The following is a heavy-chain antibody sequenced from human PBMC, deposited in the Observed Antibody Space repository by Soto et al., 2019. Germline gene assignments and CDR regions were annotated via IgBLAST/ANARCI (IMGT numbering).Heavy chain of an antibody. Sequence: QVQLQESGPGLVKPSETLSFTCTVSGGSISSYYWSWIRQPPGKGLEWIGYIYYSGSTNYNPSLKSRVTISVDTSKNQFSLKLSSVTAADTAVYYCARANLGCSGGSCYNFDYWGQGTLVTVSS. D-gene: IGHD2-15*01. CDR1: GGSISSYY. CDR2: IYYSGST. CDR3: ARANLGCSGGSCYNFDY. V-gene: IGHV4-59*01. J-gene: IGHJ4*02.